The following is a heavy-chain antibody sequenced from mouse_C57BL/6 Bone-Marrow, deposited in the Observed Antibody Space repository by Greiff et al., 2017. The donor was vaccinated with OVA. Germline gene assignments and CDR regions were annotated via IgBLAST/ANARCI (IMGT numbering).Heavy chain of an antibody. V-gene: IGHV1-18*01. CDR3: AREAVCRPGAMDY. CDR1: GYTFTDYN. Sequence: VQLQQSGPELVKPGASVKIPCKASGYTFTDYNMDWVKQSHGKSLEWIGDINPNNGGTIYNQKFKGKATLTVDKSSSTAYMELRSLTSEDTAVYYCAREAVCRPGAMDYWGQGTSVTVSS. J-gene: IGHJ4*01. CDR2: INPNNGGT. D-gene: IGHD2-10*02.